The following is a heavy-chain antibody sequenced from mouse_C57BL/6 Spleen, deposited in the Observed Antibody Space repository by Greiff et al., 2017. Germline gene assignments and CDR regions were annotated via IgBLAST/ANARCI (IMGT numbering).Heavy chain of an antibody. CDR3: ARTAYSNYFDY. V-gene: IGHV14-3*01. D-gene: IGHD2-10*01. J-gene: IGHJ2*01. Sequence: EVQLQESVAELVRPGASVKLSCTASGFNIKNTYMNWVKQRPEQGLEWIGRIDPANGNTKYAPKFKGKATITADTSSNTAYLQLSILTSEYTAIYYGARTAYSNYFDYWGQGTTLTVSS. CDR1: GFNIKNTY. CDR2: IDPANGNT.